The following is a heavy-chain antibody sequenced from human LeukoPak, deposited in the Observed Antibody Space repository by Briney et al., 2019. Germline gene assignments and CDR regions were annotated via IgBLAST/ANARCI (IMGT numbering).Heavy chain of an antibody. Sequence: PSETLSLTCAVYGGSFSGYYWSWIRKPPGKGLEWIGEINHSGSTNYNPSLKSRVTISVDTSKNQFSLKLSSVTAADTAVYYCAGDPQMIVGQSAFDIWGQGTMVTVSS. CDR2: INHSGST. J-gene: IGHJ3*02. CDR1: GGSFSGYY. CDR3: AGDPQMIVGQSAFDI. V-gene: IGHV4-34*01. D-gene: IGHD3-22*01.